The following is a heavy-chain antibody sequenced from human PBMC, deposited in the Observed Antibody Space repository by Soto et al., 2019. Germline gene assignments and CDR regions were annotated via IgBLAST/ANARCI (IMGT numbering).Heavy chain of an antibody. CDR1: GDSVSSNSAA. CDR3: ARWEIAAAANPYYYYMDV. D-gene: IGHD6-13*01. J-gene: IGHJ6*03. V-gene: IGHV6-1*01. Sequence: PSQTLSLTCAISGDSVSSNSAAWNWIRQSPSRGLEWLGRTYYRSKWYNDYAVSVKSRITINPDTSKNHFSLQLNSVTPEDTAVYYCARWEIAAAANPYYYYMDVWGKGTTVTVS. CDR2: TYYRSKWYN.